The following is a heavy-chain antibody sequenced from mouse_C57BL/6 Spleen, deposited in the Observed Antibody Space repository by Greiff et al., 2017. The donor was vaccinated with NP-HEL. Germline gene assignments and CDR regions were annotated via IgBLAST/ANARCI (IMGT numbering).Heavy chain of an antibody. CDR3: ARKLPLDY. Sequence: EVQLQQSGPELVKPGASVKISCKASGYSFTGYYMNWVKQSPEKSLEWIGEINPSTGGTTYNQKFKAKATLTVDKSSSTAYMQLKSLTSEDSAVYYCARKLPLDYWGQGTTLTVSS. V-gene: IGHV1-42*01. D-gene: IGHD4-1*01. J-gene: IGHJ2*01. CDR2: INPSTGGT. CDR1: GYSFTGYY.